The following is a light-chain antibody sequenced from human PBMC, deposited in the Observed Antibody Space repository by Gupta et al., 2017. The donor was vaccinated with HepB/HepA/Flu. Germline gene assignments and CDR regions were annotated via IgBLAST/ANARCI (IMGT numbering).Light chain of an antibody. CDR3: GTWDSRMRAGV. CDR2: DNN. Sequence: QSVLTQPPSVSAAPGQKVTISCSGSSSNIGNNYVPWYQKLPGTENKLLMDDNNKRPSGIPDRFAGYKAGTSDTRGITGLQTGDEADDYCGTWDSRMRAGVVGGGTKLTVL. V-gene: IGLV1-51*01. CDR1: SSNIGNNY. J-gene: IGLJ3*02.